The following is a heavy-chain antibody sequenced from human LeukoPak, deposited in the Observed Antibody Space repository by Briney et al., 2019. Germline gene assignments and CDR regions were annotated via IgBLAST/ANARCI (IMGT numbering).Heavy chain of an antibody. J-gene: IGHJ3*02. CDR1: GYTFTSYA. V-gene: IGHV1-3*01. Sequence: ASVKVSCKASGYTFTSYAMHWVRQAPGQRLEWMGWINAGNGNTKYSQKFQGRVTITRDTSASTAYMELSSLRSEDTAVYYCARDRDGYNHDAFDIWGKGTMVTVSS. CDR3: ARDRDGYNHDAFDI. CDR2: INAGNGNT. D-gene: IGHD5-24*01.